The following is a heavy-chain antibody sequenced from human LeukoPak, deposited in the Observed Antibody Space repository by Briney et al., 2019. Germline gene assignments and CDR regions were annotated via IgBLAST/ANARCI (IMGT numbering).Heavy chain of an antibody. J-gene: IGHJ6*02. Sequence: GGSLRLSCAASGFTFSSYAMSWVRQAPGKGLEWVSSISGSGGSTYYADSVKGRFTISRDNSKNTLYLQMNSLRAEDTAVYFCATDPGGGYCSRSNCWDGWGQGTTVTVSS. D-gene: IGHD2-2*01. CDR2: ISGSGGST. V-gene: IGHV3-23*01. CDR3: ATDPGGGYCSRSNCWDG. CDR1: GFTFSSYA.